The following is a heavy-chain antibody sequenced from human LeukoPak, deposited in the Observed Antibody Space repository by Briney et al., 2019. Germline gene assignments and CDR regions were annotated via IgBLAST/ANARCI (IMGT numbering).Heavy chain of an antibody. D-gene: IGHD5/OR15-5a*01. Sequence: GGSLRPSCAASGFTFRNYDMHWFRHFPGRGLEWVSAIVIADDTHFPDSVKGRFTISRENAKNSLYLQMNRLRDGDTAVYYCVRGGIQVSGIDAFDIWGQGKMFTVSS. J-gene: IGHJ3*02. V-gene: IGHV3-13*01. CDR1: GFTFRNYD. CDR3: VRGGIQVSGIDAFDI. CDR2: IVIADDT.